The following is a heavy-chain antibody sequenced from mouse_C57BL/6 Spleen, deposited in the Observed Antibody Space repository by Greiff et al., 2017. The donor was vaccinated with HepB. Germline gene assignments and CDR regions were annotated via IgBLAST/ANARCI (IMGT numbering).Heavy chain of an antibody. D-gene: IGHD2-2*01. CDR1: GYTFTSYG. CDR2: IYPRSGNT. CDR3: ARREDYGYVGGFAY. J-gene: IGHJ3*01. V-gene: IGHV1-81*01. Sequence: QVQLQQSGAELARPGASVKLSCKAFGYTFTSYGISWVKQRTGQGLEWIGGIYPRSGNTYYNEKFKGKATLTADKSSSTTYMELRSLSSEDSAVYFCARREDYGYVGGFAYWGQGTLVTVSA.